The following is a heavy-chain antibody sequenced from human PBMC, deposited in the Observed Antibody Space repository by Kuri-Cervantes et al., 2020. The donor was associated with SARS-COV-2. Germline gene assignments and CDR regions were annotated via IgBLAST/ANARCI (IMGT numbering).Heavy chain of an antibody. D-gene: IGHD4-17*01. CDR1: GFSFRNYN. J-gene: IGHJ3*02. CDR3: AKGFYGDYVGPGAFDI. Sequence: GGSLRLSCAASGFSFRNYNMNWVRQAPGKGLEWVSAISGSGGSTYYADSVKGRFTISRDNSKNTLYLQMNSLRAEDTAVYYCAKGFYGDYVGPGAFDIWGQGTMVTVSS. CDR2: ISGSGGST. V-gene: IGHV3-23*01.